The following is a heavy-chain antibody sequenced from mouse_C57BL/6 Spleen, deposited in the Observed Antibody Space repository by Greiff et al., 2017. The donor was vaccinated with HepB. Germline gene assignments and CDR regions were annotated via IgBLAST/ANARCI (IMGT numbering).Heavy chain of an antibody. CDR2: INYDGSST. D-gene: IGHD4-1*02. V-gene: IGHV5-16*01. CDR1: GFTFSDYY. J-gene: IGHJ1*03. Sequence: EVQLVESEGGLVQPGSSMKLSCTASGFTFSDYYMAWVRQVPEKGLEWVANINYDGSSTYYLDSLKSRFIISRDNAKNILYLQMSSLKSEDTATYYCARDPNWDWYFDVWGTGTTVTVSS. CDR3: ARDPNWDWYFDV.